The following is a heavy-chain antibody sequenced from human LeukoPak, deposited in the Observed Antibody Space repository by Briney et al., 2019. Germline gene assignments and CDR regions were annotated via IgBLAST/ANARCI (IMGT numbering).Heavy chain of an antibody. J-gene: IGHJ5*02. V-gene: IGHV4-4*07. Sequence: SETLSLTCTVSGGSVNGYYWSWIRQPPGKGLEWIGRIYTSGSTNYNPSLKSRVTMSVDTSKNQFSLKLSSVTAADTAVYYCARDISMRDCSGGSCYHNWFDPWGQGTLVTVSS. CDR3: ARDISMRDCSGGSCYHNWFDP. D-gene: IGHD2-15*01. CDR1: GGSVNGYY. CDR2: IYTSGST.